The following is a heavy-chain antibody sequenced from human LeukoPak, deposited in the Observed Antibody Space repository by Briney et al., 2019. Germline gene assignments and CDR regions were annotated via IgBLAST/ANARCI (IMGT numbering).Heavy chain of an antibody. CDR1: GFTVSSNY. V-gene: IGHV3-66*02. CDR2: IYSGGST. Sequence: GGSLRLSCAASGFTVSSNYMSWVRQAPGKGLEWVSVIYSGGSTYYADSVKGRFTISRDNSKNTLYLQMNSLRAEDTAVYYCAREVADYYYGMEVWGQGTTVTVSS. CDR3: AREVADYYYGMEV. J-gene: IGHJ6*02. D-gene: IGHD2-15*01.